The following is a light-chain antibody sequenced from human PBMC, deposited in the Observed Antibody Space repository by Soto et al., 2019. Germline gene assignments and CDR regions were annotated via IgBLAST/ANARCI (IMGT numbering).Light chain of an antibody. J-gene: IGLJ1*01. Sequence: QSALTQPASVSGSPGQSISISCTGTSSDVGAYNFASWYQQHPAKAPKLMIYDVSNRPSGVSNRFSGSTSGNTASRTISGLKAEDEDDYYCSSYTSRSTLVFGSGTKVTVL. V-gene: IGLV2-14*03. CDR1: SSDVGAYNF. CDR2: DVS. CDR3: SSYTSRSTLV.